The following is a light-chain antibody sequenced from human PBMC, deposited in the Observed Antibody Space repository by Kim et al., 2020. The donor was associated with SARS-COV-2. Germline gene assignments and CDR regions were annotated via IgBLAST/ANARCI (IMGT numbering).Light chain of an antibody. CDR1: QNVSSN. CDR2: GAS. J-gene: IGKJ4*01. Sequence: SPGERATLSGRARQNVSSNLAWYQQKPGQAPRLRIYGASTRATGIPARFSGSGSGTEFTLTISSLQSEDFAVYYCQQYNNWPPEITFGGGTKVEI. CDR3: QQYNNWPPEIT. V-gene: IGKV3-15*01.